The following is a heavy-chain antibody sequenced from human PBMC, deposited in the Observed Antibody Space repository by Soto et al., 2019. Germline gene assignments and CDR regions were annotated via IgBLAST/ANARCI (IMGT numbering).Heavy chain of an antibody. V-gene: IGHV1-58*02. J-gene: IGHJ4*02. CDR3: AAGLDYGDYFSDY. CDR2: IVVGSGNT. Sequence: SVKVSCKASGFTFTSSAMQWVRQARGQRLEWIGWIVVGSGNTNYAQKFQERVTITRDMSTSTAYMELSSLRSEDTAVYYCAAGLDYGDYFSDYWGQGTLVTVSS. CDR1: GFTFTSSA. D-gene: IGHD4-17*01.